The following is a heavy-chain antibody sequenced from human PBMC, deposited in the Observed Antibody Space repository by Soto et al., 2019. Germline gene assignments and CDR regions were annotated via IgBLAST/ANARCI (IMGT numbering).Heavy chain of an antibody. CDR1: GGSISSSSYY. D-gene: IGHD6-13*01. V-gene: IGHV4-39*01. Sequence: PSETLSLTCTVSGGSISSSSYYWGWIRQPPGKGLEWIGSIYYSGSTYYNPSLKSRVTISVDTSKNQFSLKLSSVTAADTAVYYCARHAGYSSSVGEGCGDHRDRHAVPTRRSSDL. J-gene: IGHJ2*01. CDR3: ARHAGYSSSVGEGCGDHRDRHAVPTRRSSDL. CDR2: IYYSGST.